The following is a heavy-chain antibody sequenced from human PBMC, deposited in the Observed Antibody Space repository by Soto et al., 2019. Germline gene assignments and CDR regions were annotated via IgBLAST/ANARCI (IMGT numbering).Heavy chain of an antibody. CDR1: GFTFSSYA. Sequence: GGSLRLSCAASGFTFSSYAMSWVRHAPGKGLEWVSAISGSGGSAYYADSVKGRFTISRDNSKNTPYLQMNSLRAEDTAVYYCAKSYYYDSSGYDAFDIWGQGTMVTVSS. V-gene: IGHV3-23*01. CDR2: ISGSGGSA. CDR3: AKSYYYDSSGYDAFDI. D-gene: IGHD3-22*01. J-gene: IGHJ3*02.